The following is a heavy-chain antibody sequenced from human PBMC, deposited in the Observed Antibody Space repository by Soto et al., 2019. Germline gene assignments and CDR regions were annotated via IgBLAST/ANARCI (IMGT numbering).Heavy chain of an antibody. CDR1: GYTFTGYY. CDR2: INPNSGGT. J-gene: IGHJ5*02. D-gene: IGHD3-3*01. CDR3: ARGYYDFWSGYYTVDRFDP. Sequence: ASVKVSCKASGYTFTGYYMHWVRQAPGQGLEWMGWINPNSGGTNYAQKFQGWVTMTRDTSTSTAYMELSRLRSDDTAVYYCARGYYDFWSGYYTVDRFDPWGQGTLVTVSS. V-gene: IGHV1-2*04.